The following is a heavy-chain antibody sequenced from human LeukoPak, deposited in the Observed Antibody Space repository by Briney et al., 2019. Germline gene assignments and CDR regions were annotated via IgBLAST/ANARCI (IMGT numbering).Heavy chain of an antibody. CDR2: IAYDGSNK. D-gene: IGHD5-12*01. V-gene: IGHV3-30*18. J-gene: IGHJ4*02. CDR1: GFTFSGYG. Sequence: GGSLRLSCAASGFTFSGYGMHWVRQAPGKGLEWVAVIAYDGSNKYYADSVKGRFTISRDNSKNTLYLQMNSLRADDTAVYFCAKDMVYSGYPSGYFDYWGQGTLVTVSS. CDR3: AKDMVYSGYPSGYFDY.